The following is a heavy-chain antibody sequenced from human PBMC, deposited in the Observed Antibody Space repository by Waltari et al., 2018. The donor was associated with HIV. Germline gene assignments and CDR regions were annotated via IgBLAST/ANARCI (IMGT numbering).Heavy chain of an antibody. J-gene: IGHJ4*02. CDR3: VRDRTSVTTGDFDS. CDR1: GFNFNLFT. D-gene: IGHD1-1*01. V-gene: IGHV3-21*02. CDR2: VTRVRSYL. Sequence: EVRLVESGGGLVKPGGSLTLSCTASGFNFNLFTMTRVLLAPSKGRWWVQSVTRVRSYLYYTDAVNGRFTVSRDNAKNSLFLQLKALTAEDTALYFCVRDRTSVTTGDFDSWGQGVPVTVSS.